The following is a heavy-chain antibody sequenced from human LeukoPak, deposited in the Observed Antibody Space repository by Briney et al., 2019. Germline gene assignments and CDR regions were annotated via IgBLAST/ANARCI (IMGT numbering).Heavy chain of an antibody. Sequence: GGSLRLSCAASGFTFSSYGMHWVRQAPEKGLEWVSYISSSSSTIYYADSVKGRFTISRDNAKNSLYLQMNSLRAEDTAVYYCGKYCSGGSCYSGALDYWGQGTLVTVSS. V-gene: IGHV3-48*01. D-gene: IGHD2-15*01. J-gene: IGHJ4*02. CDR1: GFTFSSYG. CDR2: ISSSSSTI. CDR3: GKYCSGGSCYSGALDY.